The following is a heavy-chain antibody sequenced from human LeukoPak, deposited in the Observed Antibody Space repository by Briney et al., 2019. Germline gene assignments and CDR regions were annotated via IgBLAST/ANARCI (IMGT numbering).Heavy chain of an antibody. D-gene: IGHD2-2*01. CDR2: ISSSSSYT. Sequence: PGGSLRLSCAASGLTFSDYYMSWIRQAPGKGLEWVSYISSSSSYTNYADSVKGRFTISRDNAKNSLYLQMNSLRAEDTAVYYCARTPGRVVVPAATPYWYFDLWGRGTLVTVSS. J-gene: IGHJ2*01. V-gene: IGHV3-11*03. CDR1: GLTFSDYY. CDR3: ARTPGRVVVPAATPYWYFDL.